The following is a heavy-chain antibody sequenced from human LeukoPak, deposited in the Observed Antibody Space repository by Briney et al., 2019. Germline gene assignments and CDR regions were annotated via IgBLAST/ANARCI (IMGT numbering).Heavy chain of an antibody. Sequence: GGSLRLSCAASGFTFSSYGMHWVRQAPGKGLEWVAFIRYDGSNKYYADSVKGRFTISRDNSKNTLYLQMNSLRAEDTAVYYGASLPDNGYFDWLLWSGPLDYWGQGTLVTVSS. J-gene: IGHJ4*02. CDR3: ASLPDNGYFDWLLWSGPLDY. D-gene: IGHD3-9*01. V-gene: IGHV3-30*02. CDR2: IRYDGSNK. CDR1: GFTFSSYG.